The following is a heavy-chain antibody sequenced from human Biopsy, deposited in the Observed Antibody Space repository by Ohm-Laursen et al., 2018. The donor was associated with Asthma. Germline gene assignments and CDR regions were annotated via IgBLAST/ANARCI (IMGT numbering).Heavy chain of an antibody. CDR1: GFTFSSYA. D-gene: IGHD5/OR15-5a*01. CDR2: ISGDAQRT. CDR3: AKDWKSLYVQYFFEY. V-gene: IGHV3-23*01. J-gene: IGHJ4*02. Sequence: SLRLSCAAFGFTFSSYALSWVRQAPGKGLEWVSGISGDAQRTYYEDSVKGRFTISRDNSKNTIYLQLNSLRAEDTAVYYCAKDWKSLYVQYFFEYWGQGTLATVSS.